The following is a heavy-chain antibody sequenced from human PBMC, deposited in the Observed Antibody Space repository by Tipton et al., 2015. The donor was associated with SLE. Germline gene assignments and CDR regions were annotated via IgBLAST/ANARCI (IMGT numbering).Heavy chain of an antibody. D-gene: IGHD6-6*01. CDR3: AKVVAARGRYFYYGTDV. J-gene: IGHJ6*02. V-gene: IGHV3-9*01. CDR2: ISWNSGSK. CDR1: GFPFIGFS. Sequence: QLVQSGGGLVKPGESLRLSCAASGFPFIGFSFNWVRQAPGKGLEWVSGISWNSGSKGYADSVKGRFTISRDNAKKSLYLQMNSLRPEDTALYYCAKVVAARGRYFYYGTDVWGQGTTVIVSS.